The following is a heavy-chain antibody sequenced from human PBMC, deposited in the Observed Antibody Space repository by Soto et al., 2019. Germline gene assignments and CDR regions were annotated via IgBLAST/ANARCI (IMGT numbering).Heavy chain of an antibody. Sequence: QVQLVESGGGVVQPGRSLRLSCAASGFTFSSYGMHWVRQAPGKGLEWVAVISYDGSNKYYADSVKGRFTISRDNSKNTLYLQMICLRAEDTAVYYCAPWVGAFDYWGQGTLVTVSS. D-gene: IGHD2-15*01. J-gene: IGHJ4*02. CDR1: GFTFSSYG. V-gene: IGHV3-30*03. CDR3: APWVGAFDY. CDR2: ISYDGSNK.